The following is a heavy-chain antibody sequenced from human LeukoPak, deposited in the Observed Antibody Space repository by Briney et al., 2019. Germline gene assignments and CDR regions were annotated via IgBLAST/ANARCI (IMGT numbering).Heavy chain of an antibody. CDR2: TYHSGST. CDR1: GGSISSGGYS. CDR3: ARSNGSGSYYNWFDP. J-gene: IGHJ5*02. V-gene: IGHV4-30-2*01. Sequence: SETLSLTCAVSGGSISSGGYSWSWIRQPPGKGLEWIGYTYHSGSTYYNPSLKSRVTISVDRSKNQFSLKLSSVTAADTAVYYCARSNGSGSYYNWFDPWGQGTLVTVSS. D-gene: IGHD3-10*01.